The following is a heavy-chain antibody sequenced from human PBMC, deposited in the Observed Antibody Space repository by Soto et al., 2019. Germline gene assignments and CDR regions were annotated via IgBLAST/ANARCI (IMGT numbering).Heavy chain of an antibody. Sequence: PGGSLRLSCAASGFTFSTYTMNWVRLAPGKGLEWVSYITSTSSATFYADSVKGRFTISRDNAKNSLYLQMNSLRDEDTAVYYCARETLGYCSGGRCYPFDYWGQGTQVTVS. D-gene: IGHD2-15*01. CDR1: GFTFSTYT. CDR3: ARETLGYCSGGRCYPFDY. J-gene: IGHJ4*02. CDR2: ITSTSSAT. V-gene: IGHV3-48*02.